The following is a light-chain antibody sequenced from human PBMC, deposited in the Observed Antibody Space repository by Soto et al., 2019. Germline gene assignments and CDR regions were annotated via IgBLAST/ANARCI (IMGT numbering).Light chain of an antibody. CDR1: QNINNY. CDR2: DAS. J-gene: IGKJ4*01. V-gene: IGKV1-33*01. Sequence: DIQMTQSPSSLSASVGDRVTITCQASQNINNYLNWYQQKPGRAPKLLIYDASNLEAGVPSRFRGSGSGTDFTFTINSLQPEDFATYYCQQSYTTPRLSFGGGTRVEFK. CDR3: QQSYTTPRLS.